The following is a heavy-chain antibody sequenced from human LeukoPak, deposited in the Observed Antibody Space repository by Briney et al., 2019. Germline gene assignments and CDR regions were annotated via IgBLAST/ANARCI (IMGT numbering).Heavy chain of an antibody. V-gene: IGHV3-7*03. D-gene: IGHD4-23*01. CDR1: GFTLSSYW. J-gene: IGHJ4*02. CDR3: ARDNGGSLDH. CDR2: IKHDESEK. Sequence: SGGSLRLSCAASGFTLSSYWMAWVRQAPGKGLEWVANIKHDESEKYYAESARGRFTISRENAKNSLYLQMNSLRAEDTALYYCARDNGGSLDHWGQGTLLTVSS.